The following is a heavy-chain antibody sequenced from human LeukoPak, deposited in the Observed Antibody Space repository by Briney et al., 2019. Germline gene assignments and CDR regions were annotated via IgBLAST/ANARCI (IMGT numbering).Heavy chain of an antibody. J-gene: IGHJ4*02. CDR1: GFTFSSYD. D-gene: IGHD1-1*01. V-gene: IGHV3-23*01. CDR2: ISSSAAKT. Sequence: GGSLRLSCSASGFTFSSYDMTWVRQAPGQGLEYLSGISSSAAKTYYPDSVKGRFTISRDNSKNTVYLEINSLRVEDTAVYYCAKRLSYYFDHWGQGTLVTVSS. CDR3: AKRLSYYFDH.